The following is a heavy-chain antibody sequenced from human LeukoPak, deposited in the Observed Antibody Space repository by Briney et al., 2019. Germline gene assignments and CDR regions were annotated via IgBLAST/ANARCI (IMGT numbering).Heavy chain of an antibody. D-gene: IGHD3-10*01. CDR2: IYYSGST. V-gene: IGHV4-59*01. Sequence: SETLSLTCTVSGGSISSYYWSWIRQPPGRGLEWIGYIYYSGSTYYNPSLKSRVTISVDTSKNQFSLKLNSVTAADTAVYYCARGGFREFDSWGQGTLVIVSS. CDR1: GGSISSYY. CDR3: ARGGFREFDS. J-gene: IGHJ4*02.